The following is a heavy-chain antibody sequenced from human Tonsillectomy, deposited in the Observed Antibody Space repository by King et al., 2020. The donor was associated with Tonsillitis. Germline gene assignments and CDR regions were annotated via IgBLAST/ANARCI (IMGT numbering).Heavy chain of an antibody. CDR1: GFTFSSYG. J-gene: IGHJ6*02. CDR3: ANDSCSGGSCYSDYYGMDV. CDR2: ISYDGSNK. D-gene: IGHD2-15*01. Sequence: VQLVESGGGVVQPGRSLRLSCAASGFTFSSYGMHWVRQAPGKGLEWVAVISYDGSNKYYADSVKGRFTISRDNSKNTLYLQMNSLRAEDTVVYYCANDSCSGGSCYSDYYGMDVWGQGTTVTVSS. V-gene: IGHV3-30*18.